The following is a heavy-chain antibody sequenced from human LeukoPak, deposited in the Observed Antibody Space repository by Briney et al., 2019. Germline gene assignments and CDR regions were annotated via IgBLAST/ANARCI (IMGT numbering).Heavy chain of an antibody. CDR1: GFTFSNNA. CDR3: ARDRTEYQLLWYYFDY. CDR2: ISYDGINK. J-gene: IGHJ4*02. Sequence: GGSLRLSCAASGFTFSNNAMHWVRQAPGKGLEWVSVISYDGINKYYADSVKGRFTISRDNSKNTLYLQMNSLRAEDPAVYYCARDRTEYQLLWYYFDYWGQRTLVTVSS. D-gene: IGHD2-2*01. V-gene: IGHV3-30*04.